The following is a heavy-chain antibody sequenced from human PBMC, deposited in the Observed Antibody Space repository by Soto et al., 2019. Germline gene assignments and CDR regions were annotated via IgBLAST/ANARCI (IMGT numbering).Heavy chain of an antibody. CDR3: GLSLSEWLLGGSGDY. J-gene: IGHJ4*02. V-gene: IGHV1-69*06. D-gene: IGHD5-12*01. CDR2: IIPIFGTA. Sequence: QVQLVQSGAEVKKPGSSVKVSCKASGGTFSSYAISWVRQAPGQGLEWMGWIIPIFGTANYAQKFQGRVTITADKSTSKAYMELRSRRSEDTAVYYCGLSLSEWLLGGSGDYWGQGTLVPVSS. CDR1: GGTFSSYA.